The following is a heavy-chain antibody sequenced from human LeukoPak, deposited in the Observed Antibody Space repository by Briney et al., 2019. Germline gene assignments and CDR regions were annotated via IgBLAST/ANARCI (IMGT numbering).Heavy chain of an antibody. V-gene: IGHV1-69*13. D-gene: IGHD3-3*01. J-gene: IGHJ6*02. CDR1: GGTFISYA. CDR3: ARFAIFGVVIPLGYYYGMDV. CDR2: IIPIFGTA. Sequence: GASVKVSCKASGGTFISYAISWVRQAPGQGLEWMGGIIPIFGTANYAQKFQGRVTITADESTSTAYMELSSLRSEDTAVYYCARFAIFGVVIPLGYYYGMDVWGQGTTVTVSS.